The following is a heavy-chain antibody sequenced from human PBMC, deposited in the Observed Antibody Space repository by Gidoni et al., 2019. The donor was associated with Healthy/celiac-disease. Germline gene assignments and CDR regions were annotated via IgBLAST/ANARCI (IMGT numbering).Heavy chain of an antibody. CDR2: ISYDGSNK. J-gene: IGHJ4*02. CDR3: AKDRVDYYGSGSHLGPFNYFDY. Sequence: HVQLVVAGGGVVQPGRSLILASPASGFTCSRYAMHWVRQDPGKVLEWVAVISYDGSNKYYADSVKGRFTISRDNSKNTLCLQMNSLRAEDTAVYYCAKDRVDYYGSGSHLGPFNYFDYWGQGTLVTVSS. D-gene: IGHD3-10*01. V-gene: IGHV3-30*18. CDR1: GFTCSRYA.